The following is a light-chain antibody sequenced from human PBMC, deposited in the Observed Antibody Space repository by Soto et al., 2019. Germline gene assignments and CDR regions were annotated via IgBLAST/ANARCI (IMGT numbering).Light chain of an antibody. V-gene: IGKV2-24*01. CDR2: KIS. J-gene: IGKJ2*01. CDR3: MLATQSYT. CDR1: QSLVHSDGNTY. Sequence: DIVLTQTPLSSPVTLGQPASISCRSSQSLVHSDGNTYFNWLQQRPGQPPRLLIYKISKRFPGVPDRFSGSGAGTDFTLKISRAEAEAVGVYYCMLATQSYTFGQGTTLEIK.